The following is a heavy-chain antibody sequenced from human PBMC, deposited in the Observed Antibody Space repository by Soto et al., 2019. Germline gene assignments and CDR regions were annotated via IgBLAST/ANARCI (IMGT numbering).Heavy chain of an antibody. J-gene: IGHJ4*02. V-gene: IGHV4-31*03. Sequence: PSETLSLTCTVSGGSISSGGYYWSWIRQHPGKGLEWIGYIYYSGSTYYNPSLKSRVTISVDTSKNQFSLKLSSVTAADTAVYYCARGSGPEAEECYFDYWGQGTLVTVSS. D-gene: IGHD6-19*01. CDR1: GGSISSGGYY. CDR2: IYYSGST. CDR3: ARGSGPEAEECYFDY.